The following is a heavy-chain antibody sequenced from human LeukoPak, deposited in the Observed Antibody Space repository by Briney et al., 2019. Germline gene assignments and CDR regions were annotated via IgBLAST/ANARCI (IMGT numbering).Heavy chain of an antibody. J-gene: IGHJ4*02. D-gene: IGHD3-22*01. CDR2: ISYDGSNK. V-gene: IGHV3-30*18. Sequence: GSLRLSCAASGFTFSSYGMHWVRQAPGKGLEWVAVISYDGSNKYYADSVKGRFTISRDNSKNTLYLQMNSLRAEDTAVYYCAKGDYYDSSGYYLLDYWGQGTLVTVSS. CDR3: AKGDYYDSSGYYLLDY. CDR1: GFTFSSYG.